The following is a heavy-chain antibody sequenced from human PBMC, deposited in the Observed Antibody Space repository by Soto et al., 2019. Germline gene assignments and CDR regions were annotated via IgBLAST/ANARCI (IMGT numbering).Heavy chain of an antibody. Sequence: GGSLRLSCAASGFTFSSYAMHWVRQAPGKGLEWVAVISYDGSNKYYADSVKGRFTISRDNSKNTLYLQMNSLRAEDTAVYYCARGDHLYYSDSSGYYGMDVWGQGTTVTVSS. J-gene: IGHJ6*02. CDR3: ARGDHLYYSDSSGYYGMDV. V-gene: IGHV3-30-3*01. D-gene: IGHD3-22*01. CDR2: ISYDGSNK. CDR1: GFTFSSYA.